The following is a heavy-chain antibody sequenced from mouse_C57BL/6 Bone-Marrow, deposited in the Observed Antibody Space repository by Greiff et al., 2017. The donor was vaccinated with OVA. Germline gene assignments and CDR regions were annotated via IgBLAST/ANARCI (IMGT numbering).Heavy chain of an antibody. V-gene: IGHV1-26*01. D-gene: IGHD1-1*01. J-gene: IGHJ1*03. CDR1: GYTFTDYY. Sequence: EVQLQQSGPELVKPGASVKISCKASGYTFTDYYMNWVKQSHGKSLEWIGDINPNNGGTSYNQKFKGKATLTVDKSSSTAYMELRSLTSEDSAVYYCARDPLITTVRDWYFDVWGTGTTVTVSS. CDR2: INPNNGGT. CDR3: ARDPLITTVRDWYFDV.